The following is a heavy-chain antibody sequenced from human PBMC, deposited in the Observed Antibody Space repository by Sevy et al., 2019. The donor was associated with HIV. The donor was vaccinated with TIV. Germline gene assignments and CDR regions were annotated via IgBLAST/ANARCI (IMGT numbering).Heavy chain of an antibody. CDR1: GGSISSYY. Sequence: SETLSLTCTVSGGSISSYYWSWIRQPPGKGLEWIGYIYYSGSTNYNPSLKSRVTISVDTSKNQFSLKLSSVTAADTVVYYCARVPLGRYDFWSGSIPYGMDVWGQGTTVTVSS. J-gene: IGHJ6*02. CDR3: ARVPLGRYDFWSGSIPYGMDV. D-gene: IGHD3-3*01. CDR2: IYYSGST. V-gene: IGHV4-59*12.